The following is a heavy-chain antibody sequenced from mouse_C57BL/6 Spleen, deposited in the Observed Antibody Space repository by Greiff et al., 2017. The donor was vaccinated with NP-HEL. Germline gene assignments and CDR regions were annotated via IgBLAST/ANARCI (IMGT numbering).Heavy chain of an antibody. D-gene: IGHD2-3*01. J-gene: IGHJ2*01. Sequence: VQLQQPGAELVKPGASVKLSCKASGYTFTSYWMHWVKQRPGQGLEWIGMIHPNSGSTNYNEKFKSKATLTVDKSSSTAYMQLSSLTSEESAVEYCARSPDGYYPYFDYWGQGTTLTVSS. CDR3: ARSPDGYYPYFDY. V-gene: IGHV1-64*01. CDR1: GYTFTSYW. CDR2: IHPNSGST.